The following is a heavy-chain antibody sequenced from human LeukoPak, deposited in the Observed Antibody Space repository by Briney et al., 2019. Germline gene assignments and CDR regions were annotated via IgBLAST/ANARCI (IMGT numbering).Heavy chain of an antibody. CDR3: ATHGTDLYNRNDY. Sequence: SETLSLTCTVSGGSISSSSYYWGWIRQPPGKGLEWIGSIYYSGSTYCNPSLKSRVTVSVDTSKNQFSLKLSSVAAADTAVYYCATHGTDLYNRNDYWGQGTLVTVSS. J-gene: IGHJ4*02. V-gene: IGHV4-39*01. CDR1: GGSISSSSYY. D-gene: IGHD1-1*01. CDR2: IYYSGST.